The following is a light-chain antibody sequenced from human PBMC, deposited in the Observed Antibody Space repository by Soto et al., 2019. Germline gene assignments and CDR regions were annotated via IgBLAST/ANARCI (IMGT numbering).Light chain of an antibody. CDR3: SSYTSSSSLWV. Sequence: QSALTQPASVSGSHGQSITISCTGTSSDVGGYNYVSWYQQHPGKAPKLMIYDVSNRPSGVSNRFSGSKSGNTASLTISGLQAEDEADYYCSSYTSSSSLWVFGTGTKLTVL. V-gene: IGLV2-14*01. CDR2: DVS. CDR1: SSDVGGYNY. J-gene: IGLJ1*01.